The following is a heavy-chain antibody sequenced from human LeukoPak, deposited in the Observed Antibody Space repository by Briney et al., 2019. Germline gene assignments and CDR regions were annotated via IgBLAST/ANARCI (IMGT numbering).Heavy chain of an antibody. J-gene: IGHJ4*02. CDR2: ISTSSSYI. V-gene: IGHV3-21*01. D-gene: IGHD4-11*01. Sequence: GGSLRLSCAASGFTFSSYSMNWVRQAPGKGLEWVSSISTSSSYIYYADSVKGRFTISRDNAKNSLYLQMSSLRAEDTAVYYRTRGKVDGYSSNYFDSWGQGTLVTVSS. CDR3: TRGKVDGYSSNYFDS. CDR1: GFTFSSYS.